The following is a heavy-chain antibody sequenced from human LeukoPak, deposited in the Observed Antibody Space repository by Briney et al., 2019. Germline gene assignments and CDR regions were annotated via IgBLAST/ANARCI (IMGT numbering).Heavy chain of an antibody. Sequence: GGSLRLSCAASGFTFNSTGMNWVRQAPGKGLEWVSYISSATSTIYYADSVKGRFTISRDNAKNSLYQQMNSLRAEDTAVYYCARDVTYYGGDWFDPWGQGTLVTVSS. CDR3: ARDVTYYGGDWFDP. CDR1: GFTFNSTG. J-gene: IGHJ5*02. V-gene: IGHV3-48*04. CDR2: ISSATSTI. D-gene: IGHD4-23*01.